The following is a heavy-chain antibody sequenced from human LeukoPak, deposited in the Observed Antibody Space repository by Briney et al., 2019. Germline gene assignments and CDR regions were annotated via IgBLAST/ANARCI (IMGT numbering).Heavy chain of an antibody. CDR1: GFTFSNAW. V-gene: IGHV3-15*01. CDR2: IKSKTDGGTT. D-gene: IGHD3-3*01. J-gene: IGHJ6*04. CDR3: TTVPVLRFLEWLLIPDV. Sequence: PGGSLRFSCAASGFTFSNAWMSWVRQAPGKGLEGVGRIKSKTDGGTTDYAAPVKGRFTISRDDSKNTLYLQMNRLKTEDTAVYYCTTVPVLRFLEWLLIPDVWGKGTTVTVSS.